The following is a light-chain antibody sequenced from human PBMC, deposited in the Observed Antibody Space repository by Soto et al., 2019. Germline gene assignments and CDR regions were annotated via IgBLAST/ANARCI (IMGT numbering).Light chain of an antibody. CDR3: QQYGSSLFT. V-gene: IGKV3-20*01. J-gene: IGKJ3*01. CDR1: QSVSSSY. CDR2: GAS. Sequence: ETGWTQSPGTLSLTPGTRATLSCMAVQSVSSSYFAWYQQKPGQAPRLLIYGASSRATGIPDRFSGSGSGTDFTLTISRLEPEDFAVYYCQQYGSSLFTFGPGTKVDIK.